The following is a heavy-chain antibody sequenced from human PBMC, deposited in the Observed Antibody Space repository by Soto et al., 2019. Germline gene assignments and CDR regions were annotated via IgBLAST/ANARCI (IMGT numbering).Heavy chain of an antibody. J-gene: IGHJ6*03. D-gene: IGHD4-17*01. V-gene: IGHV3-33*01. CDR1: GFTFSSYG. Sequence: QVQLAESGGGVVQPGWFLRLSCAASGFTFSSYGMHWVRQAPGKGLQWVAVIWNDGNNKYYSDSVKGRFTISRDNSKNTLYLESNGLRVEDTAVYYWARELGGGDYPPYYYYMDVWGKGTTVTVSS. CDR2: IWNDGNNK. CDR3: ARELGGGDYPPYYYYMDV.